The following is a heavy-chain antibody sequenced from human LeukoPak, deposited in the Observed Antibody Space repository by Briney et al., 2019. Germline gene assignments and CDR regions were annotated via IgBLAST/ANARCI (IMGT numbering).Heavy chain of an antibody. Sequence: PGRSLRLSCAASGFTFSSYGMHWVRQAPGKGLEWVAVISYDGSNKYYADSVKGRFTISRDNSKSTLYLQMNSLRAEDTAVYYCAKARWDIGYGDYAPLNYWGQGTLVTVSS. CDR3: AKARWDIGYGDYAPLNY. D-gene: IGHD4-17*01. CDR1: GFTFSSYG. V-gene: IGHV3-30*18. J-gene: IGHJ4*02. CDR2: ISYDGSNK.